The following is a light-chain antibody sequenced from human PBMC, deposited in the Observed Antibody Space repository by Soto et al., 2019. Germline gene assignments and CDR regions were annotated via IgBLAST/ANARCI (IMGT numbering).Light chain of an antibody. V-gene: IGKV4-1*01. CDR1: QSVLYSSNNKNY. Sequence: DIVMTQSPDSLAVSLGERATINCKSSQSVLYSSNNKNYLAWYHQKPGQPPKLLIYWASTRESGVPDRFSGSGSGTDVTLTISSLQAADVADYYCQQYDSSPLTFGRGTKVDIK. J-gene: IGKJ3*01. CDR3: QQYDSSPLT. CDR2: WAS.